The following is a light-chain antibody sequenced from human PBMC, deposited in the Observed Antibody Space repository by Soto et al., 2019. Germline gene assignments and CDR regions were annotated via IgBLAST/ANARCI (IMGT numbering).Light chain of an antibody. V-gene: IGLV2-11*01. CDR2: DVS. CDR3: CSYAGSYTFDV. J-gene: IGLJ1*01. CDR1: SSDVGGYNY. Sequence: QSALTQPRSVSGSPGQSVTISCTGTSSDVGGYNYVSWYQQDPGKAPKLMIYDVSKRPSGVPDRFSGSKSGNTASLAISGLQAEDEADYYCCSYAGSYTFDVFGTGTKVTVL.